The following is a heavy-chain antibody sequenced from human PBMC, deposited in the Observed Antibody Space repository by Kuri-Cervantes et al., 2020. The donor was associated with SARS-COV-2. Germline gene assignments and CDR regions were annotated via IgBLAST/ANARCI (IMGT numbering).Heavy chain of an antibody. CDR2: IKQDGSEK. J-gene: IGHJ4*02. V-gene: IGHV3-7*01. CDR3: AREGNNMIVSSEFDY. Sequence: GGSLRLSCAASGFTFSSYWMSWVRQAPGKGLEWVANIKQDGSEKYYVDSVKGRFTISRDNAKNSLYLQMNSLRAEDTAVYYCAREGNNMIVSSEFDYWGQGTLVTVSS. CDR1: GFTFSSYW. D-gene: IGHD3-22*01.